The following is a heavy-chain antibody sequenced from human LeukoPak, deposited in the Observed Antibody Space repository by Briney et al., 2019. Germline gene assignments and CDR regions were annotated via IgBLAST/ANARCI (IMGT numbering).Heavy chain of an antibody. Sequence: SEALSLTCTVSGASISNYYWSWIRQPAGKGLEWIGRLYTSGSINFNPSLKSRITMSVDTSKNQFSLRLSSVTAADTAVYYCAGATWGSGYFDYWDQGTLVTVSS. J-gene: IGHJ4*02. CDR1: GASISNYY. D-gene: IGHD7-27*01. CDR3: AGATWGSGYFDY. V-gene: IGHV4-4*07. CDR2: LYTSGSI.